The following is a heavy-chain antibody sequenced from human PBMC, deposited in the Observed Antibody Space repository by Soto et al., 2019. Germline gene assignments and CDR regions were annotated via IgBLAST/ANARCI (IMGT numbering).Heavy chain of an antibody. CDR3: ATDPLYSGSYFGLT. CDR2: FDPEDGET. CDR1: GYTLTELS. D-gene: IGHD1-26*01. Sequence: ASVKVSCKVSGYTLTELSMHWVRQAPGKGLEWMGGFDPEDGETIYAQKFQGRVTMTEDTSTDTAYMELSSLRSEDTAVYYCATDPLYSGSYFGLTWGQGTLVTVSS. J-gene: IGHJ4*02. V-gene: IGHV1-24*01.